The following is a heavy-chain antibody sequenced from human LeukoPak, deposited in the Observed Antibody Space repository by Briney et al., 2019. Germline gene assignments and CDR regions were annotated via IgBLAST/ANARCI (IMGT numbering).Heavy chain of an antibody. CDR3: ARGVNYNDRSGYDY. V-gene: IGHV5-51*01. Sequence: GESLKISCKGSGYSFPSYWIAWVRQMPGKGLEWMGIMYPGDSDTRYSPSFQGQVTISADKSISTAYLQWSSLKASDTVMYYCARGVNYNDRSGYDYWGQGTLVTVSS. J-gene: IGHJ4*02. CDR1: GYSFPSYW. D-gene: IGHD3-22*01. CDR2: MYPGDSDT.